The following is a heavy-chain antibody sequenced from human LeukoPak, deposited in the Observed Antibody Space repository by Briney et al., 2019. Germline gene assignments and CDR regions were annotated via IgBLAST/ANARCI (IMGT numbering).Heavy chain of an antibody. Sequence: PGGSLRLSCAASGFRFSDYYMTWIRQAPGQGLEWVSHMSNGGNTIYYADSVKGRFTISRDNAKSSLYLQMNSLRAEDTAVYYCARFGYDWNYGPLWGQGTLVTVSS. CDR2: MSNGGNTI. CDR3: ARFGYDWNYGPL. D-gene: IGHD1-7*01. CDR1: GFRFSDYY. J-gene: IGHJ4*02. V-gene: IGHV3-11*01.